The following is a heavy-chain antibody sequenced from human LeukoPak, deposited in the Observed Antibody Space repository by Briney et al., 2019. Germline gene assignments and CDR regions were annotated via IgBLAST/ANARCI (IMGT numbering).Heavy chain of an antibody. CDR2: IYYSGST. V-gene: IGHV4-61*01. CDR3: ARWTKGLDAFDI. CDR1: GGSVSSGSYY. J-gene: IGHJ3*02. D-gene: IGHD4/OR15-4a*01. Sequence: SSETLSLTCTVSGGSVSSGSYYWSWIRQPPGKGLEWIGYIYYSGSTNYNPSLKSRVTISVDTSKNQFSLKLSSVTAADTAVYYCARWTKGLDAFDIWGQGTMVTVSS.